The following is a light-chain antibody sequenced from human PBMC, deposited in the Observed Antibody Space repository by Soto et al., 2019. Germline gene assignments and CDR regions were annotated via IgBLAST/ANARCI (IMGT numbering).Light chain of an antibody. J-gene: IGKJ1*01. V-gene: IGKV1-39*01. Sequence: DIQMTQSPSSLSASVGDRVTITCRAGQSISSYLNWYQQKPGKAPKLLIYAASSLQSGVPSRFSGSGSGTDFTHTISSLQPEDFATYYCQQSYSTPPGTFGQGTKVEIK. CDR3: QQSYSTPPGT. CDR2: AAS. CDR1: QSISSY.